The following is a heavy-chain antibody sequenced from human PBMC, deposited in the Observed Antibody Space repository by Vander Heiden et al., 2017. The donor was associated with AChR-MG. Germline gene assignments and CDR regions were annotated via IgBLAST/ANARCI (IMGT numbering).Heavy chain of an antibody. Sequence: EEQLLESGGGLVQPGGSLRLSCTGAGFTFSSFAMRWVRRAPGEGLEWVSIICGSCNNIHYADSVKGRFTVSRDNSKNTLSLHVNSLRAEDTAVYYCARSMIRGVVAYGYGLDVWGRGTTVTVS. J-gene: IGHJ6*02. V-gene: IGHV3-23*01. CDR1: GFTFSSFA. CDR2: ICGSCNNI. D-gene: IGHD3-10*01. CDR3: ARSMIRGVVAYGYGLDV.